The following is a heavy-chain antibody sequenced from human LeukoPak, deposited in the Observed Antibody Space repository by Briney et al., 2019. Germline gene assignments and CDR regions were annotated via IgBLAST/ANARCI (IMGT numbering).Heavy chain of an antibody. CDR2: INPNSGGT. V-gene: IGHV1-2*02. CDR3: ARDGVVAATDAFDI. D-gene: IGHD2-15*01. CDR1: GYTFTDYY. J-gene: IGHJ3*02. Sequence: ASVKVSCKASGYTFTDYYMHWVRQAPGQGLEWMGWINPNSGGTNYAQKFQGRVTMTRDTSISTAYMELSRLRSDDTAVYYCARDGVVAATDAFDIWGQGTMVTVSS.